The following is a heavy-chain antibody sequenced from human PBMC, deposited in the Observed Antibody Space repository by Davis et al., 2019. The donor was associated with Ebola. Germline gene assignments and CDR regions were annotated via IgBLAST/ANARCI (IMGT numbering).Heavy chain of an antibody. CDR1: GESVSSFY. Sequence: MPSETLSLTCTVSGESVSSFYWSWIRQPPGKGLEWIGYIYNSGSTNYNPSLKSRVTISVDTSKNQFSLKLSSVTAADTAVYYCARDRLRRFDYWGQGTLVTVSS. V-gene: IGHV4-4*08. CDR2: IYNSGST. D-gene: IGHD4-17*01. CDR3: ARDRLRRFDY. J-gene: IGHJ4*02.